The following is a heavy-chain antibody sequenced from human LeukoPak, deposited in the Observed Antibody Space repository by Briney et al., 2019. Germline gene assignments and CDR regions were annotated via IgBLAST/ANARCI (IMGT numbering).Heavy chain of an antibody. D-gene: IGHD3-3*01. CDR3: AMLSTIFGVISV. CDR1: GFNFSIYG. J-gene: IGHJ4*02. Sequence: GGSLRLSCAASGFNFSIYGIHWVRQAPGKGLEWVAFIRSDGANEFYADSVKGRFTISRDNSKNSLYLHMGSLRPEDTAVYYCAMLSTIFGVISVWGQGTLVTVSS. V-gene: IGHV3-30*02. CDR2: IRSDGANE.